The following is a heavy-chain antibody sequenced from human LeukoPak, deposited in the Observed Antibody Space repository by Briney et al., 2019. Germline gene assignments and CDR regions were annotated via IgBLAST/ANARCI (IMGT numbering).Heavy chain of an antibody. CDR1: GFTFSSYA. Sequence: GASLRLSCAASGFTFSSYAMSWVRQAPGKGLERVSAISGSGGSTYYADSVKGRFTISRDNSKNTLYLQMNSLRAEDTAAYYYDSDLDIVSISDFVDYWGQGTMVTVSS. J-gene: IGHJ4*02. D-gene: IGHD3-3*01. CDR2: ISGSGGST. CDR3: DSDLDIVSISDFVDY. V-gene: IGHV3-23*01.